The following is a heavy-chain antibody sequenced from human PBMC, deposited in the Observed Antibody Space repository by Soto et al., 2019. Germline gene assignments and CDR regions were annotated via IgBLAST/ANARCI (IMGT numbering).Heavy chain of an antibody. V-gene: IGHV3-23*01. CDR3: AKGQIRFLEWSTLDY. CDR2: ISGSGGST. Sequence: EVQLLESGGGLVQPGGSLRLSCAASGFTFSSYAMSWVRQAPGKGLEWVSAISGSGGSTYYADSVRGRFTISRDNSKNTLYLQMNSLRAEDTAVYYCAKGQIRFLEWSTLDYWGQGTLVTVSS. D-gene: IGHD3-3*01. J-gene: IGHJ4*02. CDR1: GFTFSSYA.